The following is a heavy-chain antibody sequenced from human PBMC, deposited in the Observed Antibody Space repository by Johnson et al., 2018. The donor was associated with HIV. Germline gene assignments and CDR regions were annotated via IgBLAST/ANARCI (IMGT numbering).Heavy chain of an antibody. D-gene: IGHD3-10*01. J-gene: IGHJ3*02. CDR3: ARDGNYYGLSGAFDI. CDR1: GFTFDDYG. V-gene: IGHV3-20*04. CDR2: INWNGGGT. Sequence: VQLVESGGGLVKPGGSLRLSCAASGFTFDDYGMSWVRQVPGKGLEWVSGINWNGGGTGYADSVKGRFTISRDNAKNSLYLQMNSLRAEDTAVYYCARDGNYYGLSGAFDIWGQGTMVTVSS.